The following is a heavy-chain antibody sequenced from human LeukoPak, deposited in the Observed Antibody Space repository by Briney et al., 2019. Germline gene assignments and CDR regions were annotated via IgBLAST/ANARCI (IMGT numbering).Heavy chain of an antibody. CDR1: GGSISSGDYY. CDR2: IYYSGST. J-gene: IGHJ4*02. V-gene: IGHV4-30-4*08. CDR3: AGGRLDYPHPQPNFDY. Sequence: TSETLSLTCTVSGGSISSGDYYWRWIRQPPGKGLEWIVYIYYSGSTYYNPSLKSRVTISVDTSKNQFSLKLSSVTAADTAVYYCAGGRLDYPHPQPNFDYWGQGTLVTVSS. D-gene: IGHD3/OR15-3a*01.